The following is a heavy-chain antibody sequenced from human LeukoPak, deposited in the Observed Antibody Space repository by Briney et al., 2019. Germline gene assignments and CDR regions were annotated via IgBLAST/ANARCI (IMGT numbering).Heavy chain of an antibody. CDR2: VYFDGDT. CDR3: ARHRKSARNYLYYYMDV. Sequence: SETLSLTCTVSGDSIHSVYYFWGWIRQPPGKGLEWIGSVYFDGDTSYSPSLRSRVIISVDTSKNQFSLNLTSVTAADTALYYCARHRKSARNYLYYYMDVWGKGTTVTVSS. D-gene: IGHD6-6*01. J-gene: IGHJ6*03. CDR1: GDSIHSVYYF. V-gene: IGHV4-39*01.